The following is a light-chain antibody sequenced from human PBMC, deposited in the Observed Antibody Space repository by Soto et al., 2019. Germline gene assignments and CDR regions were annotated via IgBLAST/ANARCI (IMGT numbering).Light chain of an antibody. Sequence: DIQLTQSPSFLSASVGDRVTITCRASQGISSFLAWYQQKPGKAPKLLIYAASTLQSGVPSRFSGGGSGTEFTLTISSLQPEDFATYYCQQLNSYPRTFGQGTKVDIK. CDR2: AAS. CDR3: QQLNSYPRT. CDR1: QGISSF. J-gene: IGKJ1*01. V-gene: IGKV1-9*01.